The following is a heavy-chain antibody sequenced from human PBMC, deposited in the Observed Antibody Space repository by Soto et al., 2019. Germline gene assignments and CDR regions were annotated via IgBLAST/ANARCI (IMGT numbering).Heavy chain of an antibody. CDR1: GGTFSSYA. CDR3: AIEPTVTNDAFDI. Sequence: GASVKVSCKASGGTFSSYAISWVRQAPGQGLEWMGGIIPTFGTANYAQRFQGRVTITADESASTAYMELSSLRSEDTAVYYCAIEPTVTNDAFDIWGQGTMVTVSS. J-gene: IGHJ3*02. D-gene: IGHD4-17*01. V-gene: IGHV1-69*13. CDR2: IIPTFGTA.